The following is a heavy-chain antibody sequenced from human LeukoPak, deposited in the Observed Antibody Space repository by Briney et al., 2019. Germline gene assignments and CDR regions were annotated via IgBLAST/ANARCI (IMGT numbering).Heavy chain of an antibody. V-gene: IGHV4-39*07. CDR2: IYYSGTT. CDR3: ARDPNYYDSFSV. Sequence: SETLSLTCTVSGGSISSTSHHWGWIRQPPGKGLEWIGSIYYSGTTYYKPSLRSRVTISIDTSKNQFSLKLSSVTAADTAVYYCARDPNYYDSFSVWGKGTTVTVSS. J-gene: IGHJ6*04. CDR1: GGSISSTSHH. D-gene: IGHD3-22*01.